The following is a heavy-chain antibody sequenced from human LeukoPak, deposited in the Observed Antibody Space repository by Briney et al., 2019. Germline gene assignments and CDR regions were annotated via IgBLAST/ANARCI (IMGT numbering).Heavy chain of an antibody. CDR3: ARDMGYSGSWPGYFDY. CDR2: VSSSSTI. V-gene: IGHV3-11*04. CDR1: GFTFSDYY. J-gene: IGHJ4*02. D-gene: IGHD1-26*01. Sequence: PGGSLRLSCAASGFTFSDYYMSWIRQAPRKGLEWVSYVSSSSTIYYADSVKGRFTISRDNAKNSLYLQMKSLRAEDTTVYYCARDMGYSGSWPGYFDYWGQGVLVTVSS.